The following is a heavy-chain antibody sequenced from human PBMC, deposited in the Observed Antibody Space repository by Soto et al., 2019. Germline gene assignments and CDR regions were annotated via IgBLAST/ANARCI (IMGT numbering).Heavy chain of an antibody. CDR1: GGSISSYY. CDR2: IYYSGST. Sequence: SETLSLTCTVSGGSISSYYWSWIRQPPGKGLEWIGYIYYSGSTNYNPSLKSRVTTSVDTSKNQFSLKLSSVTAADTAVYYCARGRIAAADYGMDVWGQGTTVTVSS. V-gene: IGHV4-59*01. D-gene: IGHD6-13*01. J-gene: IGHJ6*02. CDR3: ARGRIAAADYGMDV.